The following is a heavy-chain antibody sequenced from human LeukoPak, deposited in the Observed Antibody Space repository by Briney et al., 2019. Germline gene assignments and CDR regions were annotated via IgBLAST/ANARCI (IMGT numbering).Heavy chain of an antibody. CDR3: ARDNSVGDNAWWFDP. CDR1: GDTFSSYV. CDR2: INPTGGST. J-gene: IGHJ5*02. Sequence: GASVKVSCKASGDTFSSYVISWVRQAPGQGLEWMGLINPTGGSTGYAQKFQGRVTMTRDMSTSTDYMELSSLRSEDTAIYYCARDNSVGDNAWWFDPWGQGTLVTVSS. D-gene: IGHD1-26*01. V-gene: IGHV1-46*01.